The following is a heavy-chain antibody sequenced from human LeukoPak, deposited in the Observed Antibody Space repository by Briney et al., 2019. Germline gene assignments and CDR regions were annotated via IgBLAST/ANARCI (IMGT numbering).Heavy chain of an antibody. CDR1: GFTFSSYE. CDR3: AREGYSHAFDI. CDR2: ISSSGSTI. J-gene: IGHJ3*02. D-gene: IGHD4-23*01. Sequence: PGGSLRLSCAASGFTFSSYEMNWVRQAPGKGLEWVSYISSSGSTIYYADSVKGRFTIPRDNAKNSLYLQMNSLRAEDTAVYYCAREGYSHAFDIWGQGTMVTVSS. V-gene: IGHV3-48*03.